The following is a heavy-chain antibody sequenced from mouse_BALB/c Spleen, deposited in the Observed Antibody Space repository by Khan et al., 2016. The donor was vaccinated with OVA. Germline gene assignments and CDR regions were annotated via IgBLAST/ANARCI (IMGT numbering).Heavy chain of an antibody. D-gene: IGHD1-1*01. Sequence: EVQLVESGPGLVKPSQSLSLTCSVTGYSITSGYYWNWIRQFPGNKLEWMGYISYDGSNNYNPSLKNRISITRDTSKNQFYLKLNSVTTEDTATYYCARDYCPRYFDGWGAGTTVTVSS. V-gene: IGHV3-6*02. CDR2: ISYDGSN. J-gene: IGHJ1*01. CDR3: ARDYCPRYFDG. CDR1: GYSITSGYY.